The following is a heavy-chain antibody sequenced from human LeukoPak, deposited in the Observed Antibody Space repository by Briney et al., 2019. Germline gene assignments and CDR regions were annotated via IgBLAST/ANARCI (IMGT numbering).Heavy chain of an antibody. Sequence: GASVKVSCKASGGTFSSYAICWVRQAPGQGLEWMGGIIPIFGTANYAQKFQGRVTITADESTSTAYMELSSLRSEDTAVYYCARTSMTTVTTGDAFDIWGQGTMVTVSS. CDR3: ARTSMTTVTTGDAFDI. CDR2: IIPIFGTA. J-gene: IGHJ3*02. D-gene: IGHD4-17*01. V-gene: IGHV1-69*13. CDR1: GGTFSSYA.